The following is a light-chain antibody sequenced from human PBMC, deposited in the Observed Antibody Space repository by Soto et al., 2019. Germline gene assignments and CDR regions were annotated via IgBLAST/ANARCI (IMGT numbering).Light chain of an antibody. CDR1: QSISSW. CDR3: QQQSSSSPYS. V-gene: IGKV1-5*03. J-gene: IGKJ2*03. Sequence: DIKMTQSPSTLSASVGDRVTITCRASQSISSWLAWYQQKPGKAPNLLIYKASTLGSGVPSRFSGGGSGTEFTLTISSLQPDDFATLYCQQQSSSSPYSFGQGTKLEIK. CDR2: KAS.